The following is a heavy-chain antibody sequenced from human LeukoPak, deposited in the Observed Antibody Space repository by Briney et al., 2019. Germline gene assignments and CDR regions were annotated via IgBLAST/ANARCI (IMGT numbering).Heavy chain of an antibody. J-gene: IGHJ4*02. CDR3: AKDRRDSSGWYRNYYDY. Sequence: PGGSLRLSCAASGFTFSSYAMSWVRQAPGKGLEWVSVISAGGSGTYYADSVKGRFTISRDNSKSTLYLQMNSLRAEDTAVYYCAKDRRDSSGWYRNYYDYWGQGTLVTVSS. V-gene: IGHV3-23*01. CDR2: ISAGGSGT. CDR1: GFTFSSYA. D-gene: IGHD6-19*01.